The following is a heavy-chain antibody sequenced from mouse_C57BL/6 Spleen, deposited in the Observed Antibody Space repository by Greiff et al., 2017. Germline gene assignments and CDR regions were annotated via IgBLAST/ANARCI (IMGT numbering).Heavy chain of an antibody. CDR1: GFTFSSYA. J-gene: IGHJ2*01. CDR2: ISSGGDYI. D-gene: IGHD2-4*01. V-gene: IGHV5-9-1*02. CDR3: TRAPMISRAYYFDY. Sequence: EVKLMESGEGLVKPGGSLKLSCAASGFTFSSYAMSWVRQTPEKTLEWVAYISSGGDYIYYADTVKGRFTISRDNARNTLYLQMSSLKSEDTAMYYCTRAPMISRAYYFDYWGQGTTLTVSS.